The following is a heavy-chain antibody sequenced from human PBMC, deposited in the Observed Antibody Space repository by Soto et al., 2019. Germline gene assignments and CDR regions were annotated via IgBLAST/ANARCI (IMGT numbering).Heavy chain of an antibody. CDR3: ARDPVGHHVQSRRDGY. V-gene: IGHV3-48*02. Sequence: EVQLVESGGGLVQPGGSLRLSCAASGFTFSAYSMNWVRQAPGKGLEWVSYISSSSSTIYYADSVKGRFTVSRDNSKNSLYLQMTGLRDEDTAVYYCARDPVGHHVQSRRDGYCGHGTLVTVSS. CDR2: ISSSSSTI. CDR1: GFTFSAYS. J-gene: IGHJ4*01.